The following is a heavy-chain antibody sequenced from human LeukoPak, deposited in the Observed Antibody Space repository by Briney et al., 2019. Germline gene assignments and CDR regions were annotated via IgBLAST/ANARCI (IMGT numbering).Heavy chain of an antibody. CDR3: AREGITMVRGVIAWFDP. J-gene: IGHJ5*02. CDR2: INPNSGGT. D-gene: IGHD3-10*01. Sequence: ASVKVSCKASGYTFTSYGISWVRQAPGQGLEWMGWINPNSGGTNYAQKFQGRVTMTRDTSISTAYMELSRLRSDDTAVYYCAREGITMVRGVIAWFDPWGQGTLVTVSS. V-gene: IGHV1-2*02. CDR1: GYTFTSYG.